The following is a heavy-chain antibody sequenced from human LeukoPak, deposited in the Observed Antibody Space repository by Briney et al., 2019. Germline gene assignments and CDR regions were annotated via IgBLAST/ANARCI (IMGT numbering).Heavy chain of an antibody. CDR2: IYYSGST. Sequence: SETLSLTCTVSGGSISSYYWSWIRQPPGKGLEWIGYIYYSGSTNYNPSLKSRVTISVDTSKNQFSLKLSSVTAADTAVYYCARLDGYNDAFDIWGQGTMVTVSS. J-gene: IGHJ3*02. D-gene: IGHD5-24*01. CDR1: GGSISSYY. CDR3: ARLDGYNDAFDI. V-gene: IGHV4-59*01.